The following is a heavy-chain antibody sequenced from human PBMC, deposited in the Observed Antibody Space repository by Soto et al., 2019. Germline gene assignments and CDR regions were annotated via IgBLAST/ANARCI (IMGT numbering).Heavy chain of an antibody. J-gene: IGHJ6*02. CDR3: ALNGGFYYYYGMDV. V-gene: IGHV2-5*02. CDR1: GFSLSTSGVG. D-gene: IGHD3-10*01. CDR2: IYLDDDK. Sequence: GSGPTLVNPTQTLTLTCTFSGFSLSTSGVGVGWIRQHPGKALEWLALIYLDDDKRYSPSLKSRLTITKDTSKNQVVLTMTNMDPVDTATYYCALNGGFYYYYGMDVWGQGTTVTVSS.